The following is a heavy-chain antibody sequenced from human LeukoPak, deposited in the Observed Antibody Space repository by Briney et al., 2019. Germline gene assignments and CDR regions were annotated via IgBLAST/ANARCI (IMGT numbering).Heavy chain of an antibody. D-gene: IGHD6-13*01. CDR3: ARAGIAAAAPDY. V-gene: IGHV3-30*03. J-gene: IGHJ4*02. CDR2: ISYDGSNK. CDR1: GFTFSSYG. Sequence: GRSLRLSCAASGFTFSSYGMHWVRQAPGKGLEWVAVISYDGSNKYYADSVKGRFTISRDNSKNTLYLQMNSLRAEDTAVYYCARAGIAAAAPDYWGQGTLVTVSS.